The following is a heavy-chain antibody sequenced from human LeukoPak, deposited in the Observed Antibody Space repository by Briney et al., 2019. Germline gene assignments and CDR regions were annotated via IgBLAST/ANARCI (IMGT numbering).Heavy chain of an antibody. Sequence: SETLSLTCTVSGFSLSSGYYWGWIRQPPGKGLEWIGSIYHGGSTHYNPSLKSQVTISVDTSKNQFSLNLTSVTAADTAVYYCARTYYYGSGSHYYYYMDVWGKGTTVTISS. CDR3: ARTYYYGSGSHYYYYMDV. V-gene: IGHV4-38-2*02. D-gene: IGHD3-10*01. CDR1: GFSLSSGYY. J-gene: IGHJ6*03. CDR2: IYHGGST.